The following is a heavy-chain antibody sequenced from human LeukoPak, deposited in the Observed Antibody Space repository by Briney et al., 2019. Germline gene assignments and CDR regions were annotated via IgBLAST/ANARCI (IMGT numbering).Heavy chain of an antibody. CDR1: GGSISSYY. J-gene: IGHJ3*02. Sequence: SETLSLTCTVSGGSISSYYWSWIRQPPGKGLEWIGYIYYSGSTNYNPSLKSRVTISVDTSKNQFSLKLSSVTAADTAVYYCARAGATVTRYAFDIWGQGTMVTVSS. CDR3: ARAGATVTRYAFDI. D-gene: IGHD4-17*01. CDR2: IYYSGST. V-gene: IGHV4-59*01.